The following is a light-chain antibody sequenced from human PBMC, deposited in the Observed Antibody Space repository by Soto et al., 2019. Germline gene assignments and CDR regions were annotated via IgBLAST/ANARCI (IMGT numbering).Light chain of an antibody. J-gene: IGLJ1*01. CDR2: EVS. CDR3: SSYTSRSTLDDV. V-gene: IGLV2-14*01. Sequence: QSALTQPASVSGSPGQSITISCTGTSSDVGGYNYVSWYQQHPGKAPKLMIYEVSNRPSGVSNLFSGSKSGNTASLTISGLQAEDEADYYCSSYTSRSTLDDVFGSGTKVTVL. CDR1: SSDVGGYNY.